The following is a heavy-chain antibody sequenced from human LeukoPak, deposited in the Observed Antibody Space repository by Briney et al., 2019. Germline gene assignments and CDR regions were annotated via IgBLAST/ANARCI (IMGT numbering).Heavy chain of an antibody. D-gene: IGHD4-17*01. CDR1: GGTFRSYA. CDR2: IIPMINTP. CDR3: AIFQGTYGDNENDY. V-gene: IGHV1-69*13. Sequence: SVKVSCKASGGTFRSYAITWVRQAPGKGLEWMGGIIPMINTPKYAQKFQGRVSITADGSTSTGYMEVSSLRSEDTAVYYCAIFQGTYGDNENDYWGQGTLVTVSS. J-gene: IGHJ4*02.